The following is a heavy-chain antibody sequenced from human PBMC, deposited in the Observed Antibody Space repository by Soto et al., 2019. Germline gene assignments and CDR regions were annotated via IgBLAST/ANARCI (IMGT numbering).Heavy chain of an antibody. CDR1: GFTFSSYA. D-gene: IGHD5-18*01. Sequence: QVQLVESGGGVVQPGRSLRLSCAASGFTFSSYAMHWVRQAPGKGLERVAVISYDGSNKYYADSVKGRFTISRDNSKNTRYLQMNSLRAEDTAVYYCARGRVYSDGPSIYFDYWGQGTLVTVSS. J-gene: IGHJ4*02. CDR3: ARGRVYSDGPSIYFDY. V-gene: IGHV3-30-3*01. CDR2: ISYDGSNK.